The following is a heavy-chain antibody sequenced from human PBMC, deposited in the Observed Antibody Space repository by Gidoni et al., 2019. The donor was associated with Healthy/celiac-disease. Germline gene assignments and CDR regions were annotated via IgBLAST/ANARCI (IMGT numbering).Heavy chain of an antibody. CDR3: ARSRETYYDFWSGYLFDY. Sequence: QVQLVQSGAEVKKPGSSVKVSCKSSGGTFSSYAISWVRQAPGQVLEWMGGIIPNFGTANYAQKFQGRVTITADESTSTAYMELSSLRSEDTAVYYCARSRETYYDFWSGYLFDYWGQGTLVTVSS. V-gene: IGHV1-69*01. D-gene: IGHD3-3*01. CDR2: IIPNFGTA. CDR1: GGTFSSYA. J-gene: IGHJ4*02.